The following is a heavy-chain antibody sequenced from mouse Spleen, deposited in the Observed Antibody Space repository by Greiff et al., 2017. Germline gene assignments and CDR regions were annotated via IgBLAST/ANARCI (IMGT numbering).Heavy chain of an antibody. J-gene: IGHJ2*01. CDR2: IDPSDSYT. Sequence: VQLQQPGAELVMPGASVKLSCKASGYTFTSYWMHWVKQRPGQGLEWIGEIDPSDSYTNYNQKFKGKATLTVDKSSSTAYMQLSSLTSEDSAVYYCARLGTTVVAPYYFDYWGQGTTLTVSS. CDR1: GYTFTSYW. V-gene: IGHV1-69*01. CDR3: ARLGTTVVAPYYFDY. D-gene: IGHD1-1*01.